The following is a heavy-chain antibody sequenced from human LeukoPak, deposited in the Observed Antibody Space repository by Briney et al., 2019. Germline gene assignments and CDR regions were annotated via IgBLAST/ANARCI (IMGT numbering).Heavy chain of an antibody. D-gene: IGHD6-13*01. CDR1: GGTFSSYA. CDR3: ASEAPYSSSWYQPLHQ. J-gene: IGHJ4*02. V-gene: IGHV1-69*04. Sequence: GASVKVSCKASGGTFSSYAISWVRQAPGQGLEWMGRIIPILGIANYAQKFQGRVTITADKSTSTAYMELSSLRSEDTAVYYCASEAPYSSSWYQPLHQWGQGTLVTVSS. CDR2: IIPILGIA.